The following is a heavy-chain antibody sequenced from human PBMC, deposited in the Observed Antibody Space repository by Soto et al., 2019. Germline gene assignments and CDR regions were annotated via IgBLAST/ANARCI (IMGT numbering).Heavy chain of an antibody. V-gene: IGHV4-59*01. J-gene: IGHJ3*02. D-gene: IGHD4-17*01. CDR1: GGSISSYY. Sequence: SETLSLTCTVSGGSISSYYWSWIRQPPGKGLEWIGYIYYSGSTNYNPSLKSRVTISVDTSKNQFSLKLSSVTAADTAVYYCVGTTVVTLGGDAFDIWGQGTMVTVSS. CDR2: IYYSGST. CDR3: VGTTVVTLGGDAFDI.